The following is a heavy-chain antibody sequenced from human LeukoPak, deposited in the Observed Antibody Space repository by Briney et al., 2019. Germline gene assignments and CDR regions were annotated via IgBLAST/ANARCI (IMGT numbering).Heavy chain of an antibody. CDR3: ARDRGGTGDFWSGYYTGYFDY. CDR1: GFTFSNYE. V-gene: IGHV3-48*01. CDR2: ISSSRSTI. D-gene: IGHD3-3*01. Sequence: PGGSLRLSCAASGFTFSNYEMHWVRQAPGKGLEWISYISSSRSTIYYADSVKGRFTISRDNAKNSLYLQMNSLRVEDTAVFYCARDRGGTGDFWSGYYTGYFDYWGQGTLVTVSS. J-gene: IGHJ4*02.